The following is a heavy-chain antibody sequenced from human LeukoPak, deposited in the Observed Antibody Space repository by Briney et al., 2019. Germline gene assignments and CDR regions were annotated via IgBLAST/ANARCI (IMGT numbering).Heavy chain of an antibody. D-gene: IGHD3-10*01. J-gene: IGHJ6*03. V-gene: IGHV3-33*06. CDR2: IWYDGSNK. CDR1: GFTFSSYG. Sequence: GGSLRLSCAASGFTFSSYGMHWVRQAPGKGLEWVAVIWYDGSNKYYADSVKGRFTISRDNPKNTLYLQMNSLRAEDTAVYYCAKDSGNYHYYMDVWGKGTTVTVSS. CDR3: AKDSGNYHYYMDV.